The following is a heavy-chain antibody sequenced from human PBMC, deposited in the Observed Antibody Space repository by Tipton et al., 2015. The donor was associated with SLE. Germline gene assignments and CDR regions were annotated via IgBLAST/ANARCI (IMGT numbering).Heavy chain of an antibody. V-gene: IGHV1-2*02. CDR3: ARLCSSTSCLDY. Sequence: QSGPEVKKPGSSVKVSCKASGGTFSSYAISWVRQAPGQGLEWMGWINPNSGGTNYAQKFQGRVTMTRDTSISTAYMELSRLRSDDTAVYYCARLCSSTSCLDYWGQGTLVTVSS. D-gene: IGHD2-2*01. CDR1: GGTFSSYA. CDR2: INPNSGGT. J-gene: IGHJ4*02.